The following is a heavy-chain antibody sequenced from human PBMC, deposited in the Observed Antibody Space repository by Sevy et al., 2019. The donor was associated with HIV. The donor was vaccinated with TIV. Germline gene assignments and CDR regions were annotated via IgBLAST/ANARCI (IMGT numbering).Heavy chain of an antibody. D-gene: IGHD3-10*01. CDR3: AKEVSEHSYSDY. J-gene: IGHJ4*02. Sequence: GESLKISCVTSGFTFSSYAMSWVRQTPGKGLEWVSAIGGSADYTYYADSVKGRFTISRDNSKNTLYLQMNGLRAEETAVYYWAKEVSEHSYSDYWGQGTLVTVSS. CDR1: GFTFSSYA. CDR2: IGGSADYT. V-gene: IGHV3-23*01.